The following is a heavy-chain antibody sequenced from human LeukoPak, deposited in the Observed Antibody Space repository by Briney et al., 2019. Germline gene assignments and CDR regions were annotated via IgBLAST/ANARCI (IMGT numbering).Heavy chain of an antibody. Sequence: ASVKVSCKVSGYTLTELSMHWVRQAPGKGLEWMGGFDPEDGETIYAQKFQGRVTMTEDTSTDSAYMELSSLRSEDTAVYYCATVTTVEGWYFDLWGRGTLVTVSS. V-gene: IGHV1-24*01. CDR2: FDPEDGET. CDR1: GYTLTELS. D-gene: IGHD4-23*01. J-gene: IGHJ2*01. CDR3: ATVTTVEGWYFDL.